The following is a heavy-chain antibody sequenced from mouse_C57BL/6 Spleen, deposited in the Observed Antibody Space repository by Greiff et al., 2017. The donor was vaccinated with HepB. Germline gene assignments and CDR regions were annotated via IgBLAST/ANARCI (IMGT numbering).Heavy chain of an antibody. CDR3: TRSGSTMVPWFAY. D-gene: IGHD2-2*01. CDR2: IDPETGGT. J-gene: IGHJ3*01. V-gene: IGHV1-15*01. CDR1: GYTFTDYE. Sequence: QVQLQQSGAELVRPGASVTLSCKASGYTFTDYEMHWVKQTPVHGLEWIGAIDPETGGTAYNQKFKGKAILTADKSSSTAYMELRSLTSEDSAVYYCTRSGSTMVPWFAYWGQVTLVTVSA.